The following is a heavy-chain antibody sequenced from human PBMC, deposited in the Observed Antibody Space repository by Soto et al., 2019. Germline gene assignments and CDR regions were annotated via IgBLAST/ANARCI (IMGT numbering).Heavy chain of an antibody. D-gene: IGHD7-27*01. J-gene: IGHJ4*02. CDR2: ISPHSGGP. CDR1: GYTFTGYY. CDR3: AREEQTGANYYLDY. Sequence: GASVKVSCKASGYTFTGYYIHWVRQAPGQGLEWMGSISPHSGGPNYAPRFQGRVTMTRDTSMTTVYMEMSGLTSDDTAVYYCAREEQTGANYYLDYWGQGTLVTVSS. V-gene: IGHV1-2*02.